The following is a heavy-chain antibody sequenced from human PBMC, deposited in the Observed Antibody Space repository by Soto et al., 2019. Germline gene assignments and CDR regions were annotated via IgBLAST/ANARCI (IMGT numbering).Heavy chain of an antibody. J-gene: IGHJ4*02. CDR1: GFTFDDYG. Sequence: GGSLRLSCAASGFTFDDYGMSWVRQAPGKGLEWVSCINWSGASIGYADSVKGRLTISRDKAKNSLYLQMNSLRAEDTALYYCARWRTRSGWDPPGYWGQGTLVTVSS. CDR2: INWSGASI. CDR3: ARWRTRSGWDPPGY. D-gene: IGHD6-25*01. V-gene: IGHV3-20*04.